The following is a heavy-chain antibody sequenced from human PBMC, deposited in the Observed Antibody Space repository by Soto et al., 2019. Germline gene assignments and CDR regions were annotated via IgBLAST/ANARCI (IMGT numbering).Heavy chain of an antibody. CDR2: IKEDGTEI. D-gene: IGHD3-10*01. V-gene: IGHV3-7*04. CDR3: VRSSGWTGDY. Sequence: GGSLRLSCVASGFTFSSHWMNWVRQVPGKGLEWVANIKEDGTEINYVDSVKGRFAISRDNAKNSLYLQMNNLRVDDTAVYHCVRSSGWTGDYWGQGTLVT. CDR1: GFTFSSHW. J-gene: IGHJ4*02.